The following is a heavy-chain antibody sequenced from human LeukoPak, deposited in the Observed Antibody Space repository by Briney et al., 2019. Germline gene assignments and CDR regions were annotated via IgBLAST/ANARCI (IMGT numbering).Heavy chain of an antibody. Sequence: PGGSLRLSCAASGFTFSSYAMSWVRQAPGKGLEWVSAISGGGGSTYYADSVKGRFTISRDNSKNTLYLQMNSLRAEDTAVYYCAKILYDSSGFPTDDYWGQGTLVTVSS. CDR2: ISGGGGST. CDR3: AKILYDSSGFPTDDY. J-gene: IGHJ4*02. D-gene: IGHD3-22*01. CDR1: GFTFSSYA. V-gene: IGHV3-23*01.